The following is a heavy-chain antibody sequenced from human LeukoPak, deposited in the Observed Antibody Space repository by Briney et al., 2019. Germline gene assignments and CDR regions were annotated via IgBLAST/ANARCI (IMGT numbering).Heavy chain of an antibody. V-gene: IGHV3-30*18. CDR2: ISHDGSNK. D-gene: IGHD3-22*01. CDR3: AKPYYYDSSGYAPNDY. CDR1: GFTFSSYG. J-gene: IGHJ4*02. Sequence: GGFPRLSCAASGFTFSSYGMHWVRQAPGKGLEWVAVISHDGSNKYYADSVKGRFAISKDNSKNTLYLQMNSLRAEDTAVYYCAKPYYYDSSGYAPNDYWGQGTLVTVSS.